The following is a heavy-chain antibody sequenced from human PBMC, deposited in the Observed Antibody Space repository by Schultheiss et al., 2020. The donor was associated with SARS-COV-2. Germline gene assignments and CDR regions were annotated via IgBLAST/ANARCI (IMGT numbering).Heavy chain of an antibody. J-gene: IGHJ6*02. CDR1: GGSISSYY. CDR2: IYYSGST. Sequence: SETLSLTCTVSGGSISSYYWSWIRQPPGKGLEWIGYIYYSGSTNYNPSLKSRVTISVDTSKSQFSLKLSSVTAADTAVYYCARHGPDYYYYGMDVWGQGTTVTVSS. CDR3: ARHGPDYYYYGMDV. V-gene: IGHV4-59*01.